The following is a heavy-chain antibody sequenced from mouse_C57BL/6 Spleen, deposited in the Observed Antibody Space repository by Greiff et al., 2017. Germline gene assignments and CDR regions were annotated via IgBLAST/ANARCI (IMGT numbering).Heavy chain of an antibody. V-gene: IGHV3-1*01. CDR1: GYSITSGYD. D-gene: IGHD2-3*01. CDR3: ASEGDCYGYFDD. Sequence: EVKLVESGPGMVKPSQSLSLTCTVTGYSITSGYDWHWIRHFPGNKLEWMGYISYSGSTNYNPSLKIRISITHATSKNHFFLKLNSVTTEDTATYYCASEGDCYGYFDDRGQGTTHTVSS. J-gene: IGHJ2*01. CDR2: ISYSGST.